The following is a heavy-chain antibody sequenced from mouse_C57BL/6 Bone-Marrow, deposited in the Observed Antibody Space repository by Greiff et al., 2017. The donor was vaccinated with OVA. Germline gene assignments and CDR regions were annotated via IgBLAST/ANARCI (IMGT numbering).Heavy chain of an antibody. CDR3: ARRHCYYPYWYFDV. CDR1: GFTFSSYG. J-gene: IGHJ1*03. D-gene: IGHD2-3*01. Sequence: EVKLMESGGDLVKPGGSLKLSCAASGFTFSSYGMSWVRQTPDKRLEWVATISSGGSYTYYPDSVKGRFTISRDNSKNTLYMQMSSLKSEDTSMYYCARRHCYYPYWYFDVWGTGTTVTVSS. CDR2: ISSGGSYT. V-gene: IGHV5-6*02.